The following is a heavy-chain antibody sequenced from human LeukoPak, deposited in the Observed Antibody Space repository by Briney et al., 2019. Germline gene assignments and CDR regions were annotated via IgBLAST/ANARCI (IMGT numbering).Heavy chain of an antibody. Sequence: PGGSLRLSCAASGFTFSSYEMNWVRQAPGKGLEWVSYISSSGSTIYYADSVKGRFTISRDNAKNSLYLQMNSLRAEDTAVYYCASSTALTYCGGDCYRADYWGQGTLVTVSS. CDR3: ASSTALTYCGGDCYRADY. J-gene: IGHJ4*02. V-gene: IGHV3-48*03. CDR2: ISSSGSTI. CDR1: GFTFSSYE. D-gene: IGHD2-21*02.